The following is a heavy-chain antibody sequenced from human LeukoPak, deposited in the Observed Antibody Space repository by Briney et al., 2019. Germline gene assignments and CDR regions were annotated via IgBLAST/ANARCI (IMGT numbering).Heavy chain of an antibody. J-gene: IGHJ5*02. V-gene: IGHV1-69*13. CDR2: IIPIFGTA. D-gene: IGHD6-13*01. Sequence: VASVKVSCTASGGTFSSYAISWVRQTPGQGLERMGGIIPIFGTANYAQKFQGRVTITADESTSTAYMELSSLRSEDTAVYYCARESSSSSRWFDPWGQGTLVTVSS. CDR1: GGTFSSYA. CDR3: ARESSSSSRWFDP.